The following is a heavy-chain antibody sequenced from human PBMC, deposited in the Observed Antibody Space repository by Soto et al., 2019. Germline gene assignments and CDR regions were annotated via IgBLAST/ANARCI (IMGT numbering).Heavy chain of an antibody. V-gene: IGHV4-61*01. D-gene: IGHD2-2*01. CDR1: GGSVSSGSYY. CDR2: IYYSGST. Sequence: QVQLQESGPGLVKPSETLSLTCTVSGGSVSSGSYYWSWIRQPPGKGLEWIGYIYYSGSTNYNPSLKSRVTLSVDTSKNQFSLKLSSVTAADTAVYYCARIVVVPGTTYDYYGMDVWGQGTTVTVSS. J-gene: IGHJ6*02. CDR3: ARIVVVPGTTYDYYGMDV.